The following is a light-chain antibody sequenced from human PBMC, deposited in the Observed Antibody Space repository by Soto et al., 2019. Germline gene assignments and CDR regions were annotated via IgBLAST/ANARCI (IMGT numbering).Light chain of an antibody. J-gene: IGLJ1*01. Sequence: QSVLTQPPSAPGSPGQSVTISCTATTSDVGGYNYVSWCQQHPGKAPKLLIYEVSKRPSGVPDRFSGSKSGNTASLTVSGLQPEDEADYYCTSYAGSNIVFGTGTKVTVL. CDR2: EVS. V-gene: IGLV2-8*01. CDR1: TSDVGGYNY. CDR3: TSYAGSNIV.